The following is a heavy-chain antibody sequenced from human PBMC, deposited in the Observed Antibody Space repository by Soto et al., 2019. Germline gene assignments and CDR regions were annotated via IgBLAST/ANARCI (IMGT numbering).Heavy chain of an antibody. CDR2: IWYDGSNK. V-gene: IGHV3-33*01. CDR1: GFTLSSYG. Sequence: RPMRLSYAASGFTLSSYGMHCVRQAPGKGLEWVAVIWYDGSNKYYADSVKGRFTISRDNSKNTLYLQMNSLRAEDTAVYYCARDNRATSTSWFDPWGQGTLVTVSS. J-gene: IGHJ5*02. D-gene: IGHD1-26*01. CDR3: ARDNRATSTSWFDP.